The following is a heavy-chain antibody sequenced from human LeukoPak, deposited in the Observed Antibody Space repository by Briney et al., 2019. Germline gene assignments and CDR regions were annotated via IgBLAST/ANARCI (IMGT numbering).Heavy chain of an antibody. CDR2: IWYDGSNK. CDR3: ARGLTSGWCDNYFDY. V-gene: IGHV3-33*01. D-gene: IGHD6-19*01. Sequence: GGSLRLSCAASGFAFSNYGMHWVRQAPGKGLEWVAVIWYDGSNKYYADSVKGRFTISRDNSKNTLYLQMNSLRAEDTAVYYCARGLTSGWCDNYFDYWGQGTLVTVSS. J-gene: IGHJ4*02. CDR1: GFAFSNYG.